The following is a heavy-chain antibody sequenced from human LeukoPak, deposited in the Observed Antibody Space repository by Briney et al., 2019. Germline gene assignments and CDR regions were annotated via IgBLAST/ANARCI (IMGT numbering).Heavy chain of an antibody. V-gene: IGHV5-51*01. CDR3: ATSSGYYYGMDV. D-gene: IGHD2-2*01. CDR1: GYIFTSYC. CDR2: VYPGDSDT. J-gene: IGHJ6*02. Sequence: GGSLQISCKGSGYIFTSYCIGWVRQQPGKGLEWMGIVYPGDSDTRYSPSFQGQVTISADKSISTAYLQWSSLKASDTAMYYCATSSGYYYGMDVWGQGTTVTVSS.